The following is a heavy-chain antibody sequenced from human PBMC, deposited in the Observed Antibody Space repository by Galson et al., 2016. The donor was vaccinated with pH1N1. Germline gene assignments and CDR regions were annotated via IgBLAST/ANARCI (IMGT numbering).Heavy chain of an antibody. J-gene: IGHJ5*01. CDR1: GFLFSSFV. CDR2: ISSSRSVI. D-gene: IGHD4-17*01. Sequence: SLRLSCAASGFLFSSFVMNWVRQAPGKGLEWIAYISSSRSVIKYADSVRGRFTVSRDHVKNSLDLQMNSLRVDDTAVYYCARDTTVTTGPRWFASWGQGTLVSVSS. CDR3: ARDTTVTTGPRWFAS. V-gene: IGHV3-48*01.